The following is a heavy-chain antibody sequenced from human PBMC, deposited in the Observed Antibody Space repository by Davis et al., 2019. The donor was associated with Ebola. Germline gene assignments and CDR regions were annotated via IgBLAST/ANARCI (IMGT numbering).Heavy chain of an antibody. CDR3: ATVPSYYYYGMDV. CDR1: GGTFSSYA. V-gene: IGHV1-69*13. D-gene: IGHD4-17*01. CDR2: IIPIFGTA. J-gene: IGHJ6*02. Sequence: SVKVSCKASGGTFSSYAISWVRQAPGQGLEWMGGIIPIFGTANYAQKFQGRVTITADESTSTAYMELSSLRSEDTAVYYCATVPSYYYYGMDVWGQGTAVTVSS.